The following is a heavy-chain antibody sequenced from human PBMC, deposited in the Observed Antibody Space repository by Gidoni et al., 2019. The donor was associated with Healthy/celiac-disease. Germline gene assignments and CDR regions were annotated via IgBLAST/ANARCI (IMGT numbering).Heavy chain of an antibody. D-gene: IGHD2-2*01. J-gene: IGHJ6*02. V-gene: IGHV5-10-1*03. CDR2: IDPSDSYT. CDR3: ARHWAYCSSTSCPTFGMDV. CDR1: GYSFTSYW. Sequence: EVQLVQSGAEVKKPGESLRISCKGSGYSFTSYWISWVRQMPGNGLEWMGRIDPSDSYTNYSPSFQGHVTISADKSISTAYLQWSSLKASDTAMYYCARHWAYCSSTSCPTFGMDVWGQGTTVTVSS.